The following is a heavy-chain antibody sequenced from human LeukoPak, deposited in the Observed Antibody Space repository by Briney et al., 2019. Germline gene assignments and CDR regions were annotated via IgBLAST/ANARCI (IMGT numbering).Heavy chain of an antibody. V-gene: IGHV1-69*05. CDR3: ARGRLKQYYFDY. Sequence: SVKVSCKASGGTFSSYAISWVRQATGQGLEWMGRIIPIFGTANYAQKFQGRVTITTDESTSTAYMELSSLRSEDTAVYYCARGRLKQYYFDYWGQGTLVTVSS. J-gene: IGHJ4*02. CDR1: GGTFSSYA. CDR2: IIPIFGTA. D-gene: IGHD4-11*01.